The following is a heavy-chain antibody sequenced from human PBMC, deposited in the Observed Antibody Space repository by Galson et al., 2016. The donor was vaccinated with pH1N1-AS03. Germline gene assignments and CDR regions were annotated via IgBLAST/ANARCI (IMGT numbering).Heavy chain of an antibody. V-gene: IGHV1-2*06. D-gene: IGHD3-22*01. J-gene: IGHJ3*02. CDR3: SRQPSFYDTSGLPDAFDI. CDR1: GYSFSDYY. CDR2: FNPSTGST. Sequence: SGYSFSDYYIHWVRQAPGLGLDWMGRFNPSTGSTKYAQQFLGRFTMTRDTSIRTAYMELSRLTSDDTAVYYCSRQPSFYDTSGLPDAFDIWGQGTMVTVSS.